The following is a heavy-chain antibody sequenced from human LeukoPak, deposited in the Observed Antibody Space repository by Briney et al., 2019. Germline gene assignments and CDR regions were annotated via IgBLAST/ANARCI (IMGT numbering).Heavy chain of an antibody. Sequence: PGESLKISCKGSGYSFTNYWISWVRQMPGKGLEWMGIIYPGDSDTRYSPSFQGQVTISVDKSITTAHLQWSSLKASDTAMYYCARRGSSGYSYYFDYWGQGTLVTVSS. CDR2: IYPGDSDT. D-gene: IGHD3-22*01. J-gene: IGHJ4*02. CDR1: GYSFTNYW. CDR3: ARRGSSGYSYYFDY. V-gene: IGHV5-51*01.